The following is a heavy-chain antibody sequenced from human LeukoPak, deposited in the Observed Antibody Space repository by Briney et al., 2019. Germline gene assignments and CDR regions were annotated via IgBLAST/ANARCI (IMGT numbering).Heavy chain of an antibody. CDR1: GFRFSTYW. CDR3: ARDWNWGSDY. CDR2: IKEDGSEK. V-gene: IGHV3-7*05. J-gene: IGHJ4*02. D-gene: IGHD7-27*01. Sequence: GGSLRLSCVTSGFRFSTYWMSWVRQAPGKGLEWVANIKEDGSEKYYVDSVKGRFTISRDNAKNSLYLQMNSLRAEDTAVYYCARDWNWGSDYWGQGTLVTVSS.